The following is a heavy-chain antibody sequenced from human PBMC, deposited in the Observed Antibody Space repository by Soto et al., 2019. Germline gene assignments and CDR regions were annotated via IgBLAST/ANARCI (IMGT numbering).Heavy chain of an antibody. CDR2: IYYSGST. CDR1: GGSISSGGYY. D-gene: IGHD3-9*01. V-gene: IGHV4-31*03. CDR3: ARVAKRTDVLRYFDWLPPYYFDY. Sequence: SETLSLTCTVSGGSISSGGYYWSWIRQHPGKGLEWIGYIYYSGSTYYNPSLKSRVTISVDTSKNQFSLKLSSVTAADTAVYYCARVAKRTDVLRYFDWLPPYYFDYWGQGTLLTVYS. J-gene: IGHJ4*02.